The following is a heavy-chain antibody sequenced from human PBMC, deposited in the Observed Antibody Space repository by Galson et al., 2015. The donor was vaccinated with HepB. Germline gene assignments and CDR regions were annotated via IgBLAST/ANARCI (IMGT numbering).Heavy chain of an antibody. Sequence: LSLTCTVSGGSIRSYYWSWIRQPPGKGLEWIGYIYYSGSTNYNPSLKSRVTISVDTSKNQFSLKLSSVTAADTAVYYCARGQPQYRHDAFDIWGQGTMVTVSS. V-gene: IGHV4-59*01. CDR1: GGSIRSYY. J-gene: IGHJ3*02. D-gene: IGHD2-2*01. CDR2: IYYSGST. CDR3: ARGQPQYRHDAFDI.